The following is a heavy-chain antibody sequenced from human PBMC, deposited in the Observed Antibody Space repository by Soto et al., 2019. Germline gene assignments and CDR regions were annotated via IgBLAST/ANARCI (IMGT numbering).Heavy chain of an antibody. J-gene: IGHJ3*01. V-gene: IGHV3-23*01. CDR1: GFAFSSHP. Sequence: QAWGSLRLSCAASGFAFSSHPMSWVRQAPERGLEWVSGISDSVGLTYNADSVKGRFTISRDNSKNTLYLQMNSLRAEDTALYYCARRALDSSRSSDLWGKGKMVNV. D-gene: IGHD6-6*01. CDR3: ARRALDSSRSSDL. CDR2: ISDSVGLT.